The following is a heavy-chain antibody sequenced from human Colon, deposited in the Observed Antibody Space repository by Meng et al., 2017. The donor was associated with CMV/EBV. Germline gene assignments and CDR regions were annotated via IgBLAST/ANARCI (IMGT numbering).Heavy chain of an antibody. CDR1: GFTVSSSS. J-gene: IGHJ3*01. D-gene: IGHD6-6*01. Sequence: GESLKISCAAPGFTVSSSSMNWVRQAPGKGLEWVSFLYSSGDTYYADSVKGRFTISRDNSMNALYLQMGSLRSEDTAVYYCVRDVLGYSSSSVALDLWGQGTMVTVSS. CDR2: LYSSGDT. V-gene: IGHV3-66*03. CDR3: VRDVLGYSSSSVALDL.